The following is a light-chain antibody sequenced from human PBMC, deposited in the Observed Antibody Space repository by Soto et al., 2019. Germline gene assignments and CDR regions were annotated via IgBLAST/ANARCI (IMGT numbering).Light chain of an antibody. CDR2: DTS. CDR1: ESVSSF. Sequence: EIVLTQSPATLSMSPGERATLSCRASESVSSFLAWYQQKPGQAPRLLIYDTSNRATGIPARFSGSGSGTDLTLTSSSLVPEDFAVYYCQQRSNWPITFGQGTRLEIK. V-gene: IGKV3-11*01. CDR3: QQRSNWPIT. J-gene: IGKJ5*01.